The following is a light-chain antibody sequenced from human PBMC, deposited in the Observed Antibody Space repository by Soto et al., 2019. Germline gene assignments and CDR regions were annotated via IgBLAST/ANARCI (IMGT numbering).Light chain of an antibody. CDR2: DAS. CDR1: QDFSNF. CDR3: QQLYSFPLT. Sequence: ILLTQTPSFLSPPIGDRVTINCRASQDFSNFLAWYQQKPGRAPKLLMYDASTLQSGVPSRFSGSGSGTEFTLTISSLQPEDFATYYCQQLYSFPLTFGGGTEV. V-gene: IGKV1-9*01. J-gene: IGKJ4*01.